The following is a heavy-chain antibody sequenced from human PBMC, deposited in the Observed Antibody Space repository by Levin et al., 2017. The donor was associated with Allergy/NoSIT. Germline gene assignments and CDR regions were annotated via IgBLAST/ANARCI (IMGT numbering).Heavy chain of an antibody. V-gene: IGHV3-30*04. J-gene: IGHJ4*02. CDR1: GFTFSSYA. CDR3: VRVGVLTGYYTLFDY. D-gene: IGHD3-9*01. Sequence: PGGSLRLSCAASGFTFSSYAMHWVRQAPGKGLEWVAVIAYDGSNRYYADSVKGRFTISRDDSKNTVYLQMNSLRAEDTAVYYCVRVGVLTGYYTLFDYWGQGTLVTVSS. CDR2: IAYDGSNR.